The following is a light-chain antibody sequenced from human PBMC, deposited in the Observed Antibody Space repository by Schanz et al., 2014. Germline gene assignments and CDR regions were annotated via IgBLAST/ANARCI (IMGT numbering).Light chain of an antibody. J-gene: IGKJ1*01. V-gene: IGKV3-11*01. CDR1: QSVSSY. Sequence: EIVLTQSPATLSLSPGERATLSCRASQSVSSYLAWYQQKPGQAPRLLIYEASIRATGVPDRFSGSGSGTDFTLTISRLEPEDFAVYYCQQFINLPWTFGQGTRVEIK. CDR3: QQFINLPWT. CDR2: EAS.